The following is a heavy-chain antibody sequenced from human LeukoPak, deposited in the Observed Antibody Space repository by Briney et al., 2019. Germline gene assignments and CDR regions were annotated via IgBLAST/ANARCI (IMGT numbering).Heavy chain of an antibody. V-gene: IGHV4-59*01. J-gene: IGHJ6*03. Sequence: SETLSLTRTVSGGSISSYYGSWVRQPPGKGLEWLGYIYYSGSTNYNPSLKSRVTISVDTSKNQFSLKLSSVTAADTAVYYCARALGPSIAARREIYYYYYYMDVWGKGTTVTVSS. CDR3: ARALGPSIAARREIYYYYYYMDV. D-gene: IGHD6-6*01. CDR1: GGSISSYY. CDR2: IYYSGST.